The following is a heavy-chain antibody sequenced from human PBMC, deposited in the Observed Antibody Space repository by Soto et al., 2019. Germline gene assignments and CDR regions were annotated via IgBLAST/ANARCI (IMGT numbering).Heavy chain of an antibody. Sequence: ASVKVSCKASGGTFSSYAISWVRQAPGQGLEWMGGIIPIFGTANYAQKFQGRVTITADESTSTAYMELSSLRSEDTAVYYCAGDPGGGYHFDYWGQGTLVTVSS. J-gene: IGHJ4*02. CDR2: IIPIFGTA. D-gene: IGHD3-16*01. CDR3: AGDPGGGYHFDY. V-gene: IGHV1-69*13. CDR1: GGTFSSYA.